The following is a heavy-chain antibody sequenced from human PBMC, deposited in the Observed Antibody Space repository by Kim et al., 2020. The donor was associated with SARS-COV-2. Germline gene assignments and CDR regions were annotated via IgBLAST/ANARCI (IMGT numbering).Heavy chain of an antibody. V-gene: IGHV3-33*01. CDR3: ARETNDYGDYDSLDY. Sequence: GGSLRLSCAASGFTFSSYGMHWVRQAPGKGLEWVAVIWYDGSNKYYADSVKGRFTISRDNSKNTLYLQMNSLRAEDTAVYYCARETNDYGDYDSLDYWGQGTLVTVSS. CDR2: IWYDGSNK. J-gene: IGHJ4*02. D-gene: IGHD4-17*01. CDR1: GFTFSSYG.